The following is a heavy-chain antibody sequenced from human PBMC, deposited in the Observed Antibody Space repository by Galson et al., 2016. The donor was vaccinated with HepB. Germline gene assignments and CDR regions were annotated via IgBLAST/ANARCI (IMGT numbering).Heavy chain of an antibody. CDR3: ARGRDYYDSSGYYEGYYYYGMDV. V-gene: IGHV4-34*01. J-gene: IGHJ6*02. D-gene: IGHD3-22*01. CDR2: INRSGSS. Sequence: ETLSLTCGVYGGSFSGYYWSWIRQSPGKGLEWIGEINRSGSSKYNPSYNPSLKSRVTVSVDTFKKQFSLRLTSVTAADTAVYYCARGRDYYDSSGYYEGYYYYGMDVWGQGTTVTVSS. CDR1: GGSFSGYY.